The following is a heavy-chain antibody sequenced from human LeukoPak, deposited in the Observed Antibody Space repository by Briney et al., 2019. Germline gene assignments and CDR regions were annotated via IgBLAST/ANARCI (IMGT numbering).Heavy chain of an antibody. CDR1: GFTFSNYV. D-gene: IGHD4-17*01. CDR2: ITYDGSSK. CDR3: ARDTVPFYFSYGMDV. Sequence: GGSLRLSCVGSGFTFSNYVMYRVRQAPAKGLEWVSLITYDGSSKNYADSVRGRFPISRDNSRNTLYLQMSSRGAEDTAVYYCARDTVPFYFSYGMDVWGQGTTVTVSS. J-gene: IGHJ6*02. V-gene: IGHV3-30-3*01.